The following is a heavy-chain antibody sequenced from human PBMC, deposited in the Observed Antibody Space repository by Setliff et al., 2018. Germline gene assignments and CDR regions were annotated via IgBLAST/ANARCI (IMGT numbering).Heavy chain of an antibody. D-gene: IGHD3-10*01. CDR1: GFAFSGDD. CDR2: INNRGDTI. Sequence: GSLRLSCAGSGFAFSGDDMHWVRQAPGKGLEWVSYINNRGDTIYSADSVRGRCTISRDSSKNSLFLQMKNLRTEDTALYYCAKEQFGRTWVTFASWGQGTLVTVSS. CDR3: AKEQFGRTWVTFAS. J-gene: IGHJ4*02. V-gene: IGHV3-48*03.